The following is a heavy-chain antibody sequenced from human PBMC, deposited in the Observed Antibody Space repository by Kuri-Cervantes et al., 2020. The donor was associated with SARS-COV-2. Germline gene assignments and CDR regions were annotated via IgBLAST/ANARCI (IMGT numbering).Heavy chain of an antibody. V-gene: IGHV3-30*03. CDR1: GFTFSTYR. J-gene: IGHJ6*02. CDR2: ISFDESDK. CDR3: ARGRVYSYGFGYGMDV. Sequence: GESLKISCAASGFTFSTYRMHWVRQAPGKGLEWVSVISFDESDKDYADSVKGRFTISRDNSKNTLYLQMNSLRAEDTAVYYCARGRVYSYGFGYGMDVWGQGTTVTVSS. D-gene: IGHD5-18*01.